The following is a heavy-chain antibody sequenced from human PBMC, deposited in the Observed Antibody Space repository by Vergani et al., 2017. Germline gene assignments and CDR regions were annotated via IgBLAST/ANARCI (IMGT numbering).Heavy chain of an antibody. V-gene: IGHV3-30*02. D-gene: IGHD6-6*01. CDR1: GFTFSSYG. Sequence: QVQLVESGGGVVPPGGSLRLSCAASGFTFSSYGMHWVRQAPGKGLEWVACTRDDGSNIYYVDSVKGRFTISRDNSKSTLYLQMNSLRAEDTAVYYCAKDRRAKVYYYYGMDVWGQGTTVTVSS. J-gene: IGHJ6*02. CDR2: TRDDGSNI. CDR3: AKDRRAKVYYYYGMDV.